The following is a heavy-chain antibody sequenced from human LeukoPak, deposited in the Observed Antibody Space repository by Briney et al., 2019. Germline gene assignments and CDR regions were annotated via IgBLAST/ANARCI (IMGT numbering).Heavy chain of an antibody. CDR1: VGPASRGSYY. CDR3: ARVGGSQGGY. V-gene: IGHV4-61*01. D-gene: IGHD2-15*01. J-gene: IGHJ4*02. CDR2: IHNTGST. Sequence: SETLSLTCSVSVGPASRGSYYSIWIRQPPGGGLEWIGYIHNTGSTNYNPSLKSRVTISVDTSKNHISLNLSSVTAADTAVYYCARVGGSQGGYWGQGTLVTVSS.